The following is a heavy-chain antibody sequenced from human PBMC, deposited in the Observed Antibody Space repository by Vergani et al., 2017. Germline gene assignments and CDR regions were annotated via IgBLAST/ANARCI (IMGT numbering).Heavy chain of an antibody. J-gene: IGHJ6*03. CDR1: GFTFSTYA. D-gene: IGHD2-21*01. CDR2: IYYDGSKK. CDR3: VREGSYCGSTTCRNPSYVYYYHMDG. V-gene: IGHV3-33*01. Sequence: QVQLVESGGGVVQPGRPLRLSCTSSGFTFSTYAMHWVRQAPGKGLEWVAIIYYDGSKKYYADSVKGRFTISRDNSRNTLDLLMSSLRAEDTAIYYCVREGSYCGSTTCRNPSYVYYYHMDGWGEGTTVTVSS.